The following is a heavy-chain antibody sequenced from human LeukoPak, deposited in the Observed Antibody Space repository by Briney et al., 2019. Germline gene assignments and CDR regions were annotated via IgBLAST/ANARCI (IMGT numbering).Heavy chain of an antibody. V-gene: IGHV1-2*02. CDR2: INPNSGGT. D-gene: IGHD3-9*01. Sequence: GDSVKVSCKASGYTFTGYYVYWVRQAPGQGLEWMGWINPNSGGTNYAQKFQGRVTMTRDTSISTAYMELSRLRSDDTAVYYCAKGGHFDWGGVEYWGQGTLVTVSS. CDR3: AKGGHFDWGGVEY. J-gene: IGHJ4*02. CDR1: GYTFTGYY.